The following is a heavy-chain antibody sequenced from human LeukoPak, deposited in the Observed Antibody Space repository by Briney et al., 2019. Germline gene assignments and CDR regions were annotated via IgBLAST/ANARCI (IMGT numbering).Heavy chain of an antibody. V-gene: IGHV1-18*01. J-gene: IGHJ4*02. CDR2: INPNSGGT. Sequence: ASVKVSCKASGYTFTSYGISWVRQAPGQGLEWMGWINPNSGGTNYAQKLQGRVTMTTDTSTSTAYMELRSLRSDDTAVYYCARAAPYSSADPDYWGQGTLVTVSS. CDR3: ARAAPYSSADPDY. D-gene: IGHD3-10*01. CDR1: GYTFTSYG.